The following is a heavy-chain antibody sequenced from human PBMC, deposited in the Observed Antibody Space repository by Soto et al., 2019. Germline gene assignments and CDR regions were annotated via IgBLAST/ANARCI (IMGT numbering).Heavy chain of an antibody. D-gene: IGHD3-10*01. Sequence: SETLSLTCAVYGGSFSGYYWSWMRQPPGKGLEWIGEINHSGSTNYNPSLKSRVTISVDTSKNQFSLKLSSVTAADTAVYYCARAPLYGSGSYIVSYYYGMDVWGQGTTVTVSS. J-gene: IGHJ6*02. CDR3: ARAPLYGSGSYIVSYYYGMDV. CDR2: INHSGST. CDR1: GGSFSGYY. V-gene: IGHV4-34*01.